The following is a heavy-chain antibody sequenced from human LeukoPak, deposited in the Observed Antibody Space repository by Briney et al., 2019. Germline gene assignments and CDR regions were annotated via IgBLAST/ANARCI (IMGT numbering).Heavy chain of an antibody. CDR2: INTNTGNP. CDR3: ARGLIQLQKTVWNWFDP. Sequence: GASVKVSCKASGYTLTSYAINWVRQAPGQGLEWIGWINTNTGNPTYAQGFTGRFVFSLDTSVSTAYLQISSLKAEDTAVYYCARGLIQLQKTVWNWFDPWGQGTLVTVSS. J-gene: IGHJ5*02. V-gene: IGHV7-4-1*02. D-gene: IGHD5-18*01. CDR1: GYTLTSYA.